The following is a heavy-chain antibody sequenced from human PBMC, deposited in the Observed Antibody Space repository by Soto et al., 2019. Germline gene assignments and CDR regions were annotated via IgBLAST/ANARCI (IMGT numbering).Heavy chain of an antibody. V-gene: IGHV1-18*01. CDR1: GYTFTSYG. Sequence: ASVKVSCKASGYTFTSYGISWVRQAPGQGLEWMGWISAYNGTTNYAQKLQGRVTMTTDTSTSTAYMELRSLRSDDTAVYYCARGMGLMERGSSSWSYFGNWGQGTLVTVSS. CDR2: ISAYNGTT. J-gene: IGHJ4*02. D-gene: IGHD6-6*01. CDR3: ARGMGLMERGSSSWSYFGN.